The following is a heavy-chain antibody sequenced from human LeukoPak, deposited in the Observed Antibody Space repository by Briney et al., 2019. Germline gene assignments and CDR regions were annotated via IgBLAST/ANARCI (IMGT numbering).Heavy chain of an antibody. J-gene: IGHJ4*02. CDR3: ASYGSGSSRSFDY. Sequence: GSLRLSCAASGFTFSSYSMNWVRQAPGKGLEWIGSIYSGSTYYNPSLKSRVTISVDTSKNQFSLKLSSVTAADTAVYYCASYGSGSSRSFDYWGQGTLVTVSS. CDR1: GFTFSSYSMN. V-gene: IGHV4-59*05. CDR2: IYSGST. D-gene: IGHD3-10*01.